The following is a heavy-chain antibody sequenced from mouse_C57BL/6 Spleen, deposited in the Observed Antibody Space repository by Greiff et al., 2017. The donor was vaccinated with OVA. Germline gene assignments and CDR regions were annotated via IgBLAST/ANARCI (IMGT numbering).Heavy chain of an antibody. D-gene: IGHD2-1*01. J-gene: IGHJ1*03. CDR1: GYTFTSYW. V-gene: IGHV1-52*01. CDR3: ARAHYGNYVGYFDV. Sequence: QVHVKQPGAELVRPGSSVKLSCKASGYTFTSYWMHWVKQRPIQGLEWIGNIDPSDSETHYNQKFKDKATLTVDKSSSTAYMQLSSLTSEDSAVYYCARAHYGNYVGYFDVWGTGTTVTVSS. CDR2: IDPSDSET.